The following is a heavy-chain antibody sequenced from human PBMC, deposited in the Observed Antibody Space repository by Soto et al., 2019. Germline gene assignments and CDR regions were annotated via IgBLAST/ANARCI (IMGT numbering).Heavy chain of an antibody. D-gene: IGHD2-2*01. J-gene: IGHJ5*02. Sequence: NPSETLSLTCTVSGGSISSSRHYWGWIRQPPGRGLEWIASVYYTGATYYNPSLRSRLTISVDTSNNQFTLNLSSVTAADTAVYYCAREERNIAVVPAEDWFDPWGQGTLVTVSS. CDR3: AREERNIAVVPAEDWFDP. CDR1: GGSISSSRHY. CDR2: VYYTGAT. V-gene: IGHV4-39*02.